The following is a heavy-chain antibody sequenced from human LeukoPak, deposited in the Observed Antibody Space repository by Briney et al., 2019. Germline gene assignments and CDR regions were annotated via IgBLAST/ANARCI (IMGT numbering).Heavy chain of an antibody. J-gene: IGHJ4*02. Sequence: GESLKISCKGSGYTFTSYYMHWVRQAPGQGLEWMGIINPSGGSTSYAQKFQGRVTMTRDTSTSTVYMELSSLRSEDTAVYYCARDLSNYDGYWGQGTLVNVSS. CDR1: GYTFTSYY. CDR3: ARDLSNYDGY. CDR2: INPSGGST. V-gene: IGHV1-46*01.